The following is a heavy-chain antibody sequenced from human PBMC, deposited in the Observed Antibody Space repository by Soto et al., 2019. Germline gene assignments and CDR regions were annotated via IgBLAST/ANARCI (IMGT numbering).Heavy chain of an antibody. Sequence: GGSLRLSCAASGFTFSDYSMSWIRQAPGKGLEWVSYISSSGSTIYYADSVKGRFTITRDNAKNSLYLQMNSLGAEDTAVYYCARGGIITTVTTKWGQGTLVTVSS. V-gene: IGHV3-11*01. CDR2: ISSSGSTI. J-gene: IGHJ4*02. CDR1: GFTFSDYS. CDR3: ARGGIITTVTTK. D-gene: IGHD4-17*01.